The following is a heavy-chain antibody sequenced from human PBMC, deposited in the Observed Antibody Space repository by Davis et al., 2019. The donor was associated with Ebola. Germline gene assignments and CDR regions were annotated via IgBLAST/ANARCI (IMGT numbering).Heavy chain of an antibody. CDR3: VRDSIEGATTFEN. V-gene: IGHV3-23*01. J-gene: IGHJ4*02. CDR2: LSGSGGST. D-gene: IGHD1-26*01. CDR1: GFTFSSYA. Sequence: GGSLRLSCAASGFTFSSYAMSWVRQAPGKGLEWVSALSGSGGSTYYADSVKGRFTISRDNSKNTLYLQMNSLRADDTAVYYCVRDSIEGATTFENWGQGTLVTVSS.